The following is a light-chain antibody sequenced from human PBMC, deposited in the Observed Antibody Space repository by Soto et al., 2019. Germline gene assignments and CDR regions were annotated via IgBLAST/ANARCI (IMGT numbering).Light chain of an antibody. Sequence: DIQMTQSPSSLSASVGDRLTITCRASQSISISLNWYQLKQGKAPKXXIYDASNLETGVPSRFSGSGSGTDGTFTISSLQKEDSATYYCQQYDNLTLTFGGGTKVDTK. J-gene: IGKJ4*01. CDR3: QQYDNLTLT. CDR1: QSISIS. CDR2: DAS. V-gene: IGKV1-33*01.